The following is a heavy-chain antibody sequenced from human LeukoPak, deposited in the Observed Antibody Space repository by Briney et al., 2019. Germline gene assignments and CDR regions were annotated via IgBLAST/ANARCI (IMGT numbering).Heavy chain of an antibody. J-gene: IGHJ6*02. CDR1: GFTFSSYA. CDR3: ARGRLPRYYYGMDV. D-gene: IGHD4-11*01. V-gene: IGHV3-30*04. CDR2: ISYDGSNK. Sequence: GGSLRLPCAASGFTFSSYAMHWVRQAPGKGLEWVAVISYDGSNKYYADSVKGRFTISRDNSKNTLYLQMNSLRAEDTAVYYCARGRLPRYYYGMDVWGQGTTVTVSS.